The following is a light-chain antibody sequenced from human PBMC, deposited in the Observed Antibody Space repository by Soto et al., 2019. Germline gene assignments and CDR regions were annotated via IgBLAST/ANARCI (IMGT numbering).Light chain of an antibody. CDR2: AAS. Sequence: EIVMTQSPATLSVSPGERATLSCRASETVSSNLAWYQQKLGQAPRLLIYAASTRATGIPARFSGSGSGTDFTLTISSLQSEDFAVYYCQQYNNWPLYTFGQGTKVDIK. CDR1: ETVSSN. CDR3: QQYNNWPLYT. V-gene: IGKV3-15*01. J-gene: IGKJ2*01.